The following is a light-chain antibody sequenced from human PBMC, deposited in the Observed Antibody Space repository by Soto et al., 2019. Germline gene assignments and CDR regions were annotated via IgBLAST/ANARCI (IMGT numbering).Light chain of an antibody. V-gene: IGLV2-14*03. CDR3: SSYTSSSTLA. CDR1: SSDVGAYNY. Sequence: QSVLTQPASMSGSPGQSITLSCTGTSSDVGAYNYVSWYQHHPGKAPKLMIYDVSNRPSGVSNRFSGSKSGNTASLTISGLQAEDEADYYCSSYTSSSTLAFGGGTKLTVL. J-gene: IGLJ2*01. CDR2: DVS.